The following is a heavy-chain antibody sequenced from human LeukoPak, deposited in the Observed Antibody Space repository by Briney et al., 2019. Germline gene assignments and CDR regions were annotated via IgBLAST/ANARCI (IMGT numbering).Heavy chain of an antibody. CDR1: GGSISSYY. J-gene: IGHJ3*02. CDR3: ARHENPLDAFDI. D-gene: IGHD2/OR15-2a*01. CDR2: IYYSGST. Sequence: SETLSLTCTVSGGSISSYYWSWIRQLPGKGLEWIGYIYYSGSTNYNPSLKSRVTISVDTSKNQFSLKLSSVTAADTAVYYCARHENPLDAFDIWGQRTMVTVSS. V-gene: IGHV4-59*08.